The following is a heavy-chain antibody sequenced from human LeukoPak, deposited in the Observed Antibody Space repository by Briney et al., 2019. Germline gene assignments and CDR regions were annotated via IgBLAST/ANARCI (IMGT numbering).Heavy chain of an antibody. V-gene: IGHV3-30*02. Sequence: GGSLRLSCAASGFTFSSYGMHWVRQAPGKGLEWVAFIRYDGSNKYYADSVKGRFTISRDNSKSTLSLQMNSLRAEDTAIYYCATYRQVLLPFESWGQGTLVTVSS. D-gene: IGHD2-8*02. CDR3: ATYRQVLLPFES. CDR1: GFTFSSYG. CDR2: IRYDGSNK. J-gene: IGHJ4*02.